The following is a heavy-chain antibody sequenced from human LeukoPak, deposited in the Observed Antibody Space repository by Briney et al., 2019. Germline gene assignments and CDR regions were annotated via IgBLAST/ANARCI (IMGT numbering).Heavy chain of an antibody. V-gene: IGHV1-24*01. J-gene: IGHJ4*02. D-gene: IGHD3-22*01. CDR3: ATPYYYDSSGYYHLDY. CDR1: GYTLTELS. Sequence: GASVKVSCKVSGYTLTELSMHWVRQAPGKGLEWMGGFDPEDGETIYAQKFQGRVTMTEDTSTDTAYMELSSLRSEDTAVYYCATPYYYDSSGYYHLDYWGQGTLVTVSS. CDR2: FDPEDGET.